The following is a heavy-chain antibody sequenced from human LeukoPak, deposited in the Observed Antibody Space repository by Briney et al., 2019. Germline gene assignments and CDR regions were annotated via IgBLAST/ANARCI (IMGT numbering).Heavy chain of an antibody. V-gene: IGHV3-30*03. CDR1: GFTFSSYG. CDR3: ARDYN. CDR2: ISYDGSNK. J-gene: IGHJ4*02. Sequence: GGSLRLSCAASGFTFSSYGMHWVRQAPGKGLEWVALISYDGSNKYYADSVKGRFTISRDNAKSSLYLQMNSLRAEDTAVYYCARDYNLGQGTLVTVSS.